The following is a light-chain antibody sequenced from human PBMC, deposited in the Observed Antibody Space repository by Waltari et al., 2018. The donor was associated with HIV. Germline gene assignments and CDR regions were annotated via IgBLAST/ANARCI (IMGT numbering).Light chain of an antibody. Sequence: IVLTQSPATLSLSPGERATLSCGASQTISNNYSAWYQQKPGLPPRLVIYDASNRAGGIPHRFGGSGSGTAFTLTINRLGPDDFAVYYCQQYASSPWTFGQGTKLEVK. CDR3: QQYASSPWT. CDR1: QTISNNY. J-gene: IGKJ2*02. CDR2: DAS. V-gene: IGKV3D-20*01.